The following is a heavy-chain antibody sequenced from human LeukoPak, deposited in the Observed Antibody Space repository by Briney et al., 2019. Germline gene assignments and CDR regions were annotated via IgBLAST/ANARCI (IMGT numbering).Heavy chain of an antibody. J-gene: IGHJ4*02. CDR2: ISYDGSNK. V-gene: IGHV3-30-3*01. Sequence: GGSLRLSCAASGFTFSSYAMHWVRQAPGKGLEWVAVISYDGSNKYYADSVKGRFTISRDNSKNTLYLQMNSLRAEDTAVYYCARGGGHTIFGVVNLRPLGYWGQGTLVTVSS. CDR1: GFTFSSYA. D-gene: IGHD3-3*01. CDR3: ARGGGHTIFGVVNLRPLGY.